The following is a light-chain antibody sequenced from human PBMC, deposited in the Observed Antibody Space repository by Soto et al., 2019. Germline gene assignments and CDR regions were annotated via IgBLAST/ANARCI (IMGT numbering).Light chain of an antibody. CDR1: QGISSA. V-gene: IGKV1D-13*01. CDR3: QQFYNSAT. CDR2: DAS. J-gene: IGKJ1*01. Sequence: AIQLTQSPSSLSASVGDRVTITCRASQGISSALAWYQQKPGKAPKLLIYDASSLESGVPSRFSGSGSGTDFTLTISSLQPEDFATYYCQQFYNSATFGQGTKVEIK.